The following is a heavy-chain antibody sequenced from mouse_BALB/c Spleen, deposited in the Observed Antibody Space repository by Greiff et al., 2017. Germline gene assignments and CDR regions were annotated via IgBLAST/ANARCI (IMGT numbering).Heavy chain of an antibody. CDR3: ARNGRDWDWFAY. Sequence: QVQLKQSGPGLVQPSQSLSITCTVSGFSLTSYGVHWVRQSPGKGLEWLGVIWSGGSTDYNAAFISRLSISKDNSKSQVFFKMNSLQADDTAIYYCARNGRDWDWFAYWGQGTLVTVSA. CDR1: GFSLTSYG. CDR2: IWSGGST. J-gene: IGHJ3*01. V-gene: IGHV2-4-1*01. D-gene: IGHD4-1*01.